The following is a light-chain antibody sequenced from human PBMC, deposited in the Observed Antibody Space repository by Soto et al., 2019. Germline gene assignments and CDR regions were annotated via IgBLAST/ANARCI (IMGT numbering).Light chain of an antibody. CDR2: GAS. V-gene: IGKV3-20*01. J-gene: IGKJ4*01. CDR1: QSVSISY. CDR3: QQYGSSRT. Sequence: EIVLTQSPGTLSLSPGERATLSCRASQSVSISYLAWYQQKPGQAPRVLIYGASSRATGIPDRLSGSGSGTDFTLTISRMEPEDFAVYYCQQYGSSRTFGGGTKVDIK.